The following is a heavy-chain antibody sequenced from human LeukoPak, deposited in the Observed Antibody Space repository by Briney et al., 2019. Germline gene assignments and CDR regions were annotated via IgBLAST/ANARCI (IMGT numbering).Heavy chain of an antibody. J-gene: IGHJ3*02. CDR1: GFTFSSYA. CDR2: ISGSGGST. CDR3: AKDLWFGGLSGAAFDN. V-gene: IGHV3-23*01. D-gene: IGHD3-10*01. Sequence: GGSVRVSCAASGFTFSSYAMSWVRQAPGKGLEWVSAISGSGGSTYYADSVKGRFTISRDNSKNTLYLQMNSLRAEDTAVYYCAKDLWFGGLSGAAFDNWGQGTTVTVSS.